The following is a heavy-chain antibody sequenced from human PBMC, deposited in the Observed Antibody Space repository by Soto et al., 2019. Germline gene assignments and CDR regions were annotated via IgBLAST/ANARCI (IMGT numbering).Heavy chain of an antibody. CDR2: IYYSGST. V-gene: IGHV4-31*03. CDR1: GGSISSGGYY. D-gene: IGHD5-18*01. CDR3: ARGGGYSYGYDY. J-gene: IGHJ4*02. Sequence: QVQLQESGPGLVKPSQTLSLTCTVSGGSISSGGYYWSWIRQHPGKGLEWIGYIYYSGSTYYNPSLKGRXXTXVXXDKNQFSLKLSSVTAADTAVYYCARGGGYSYGYDYWGQGTLVTVSS.